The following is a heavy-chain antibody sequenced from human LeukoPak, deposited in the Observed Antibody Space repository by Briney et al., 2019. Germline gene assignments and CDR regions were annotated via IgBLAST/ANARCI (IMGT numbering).Heavy chain of an antibody. V-gene: IGHV3-15*01. CDR2: ITSRSEGGAT. Sequence: PGGSLRLFCTASGFTFNNAWMRWVRQAPGKGLEWVGRITSRSEGGATDSSAPVTGRFTISRDDSRNTLYLEMNSLKTENTAVYYCTSGIGTIDFWGQGTLVTVSS. CDR3: TSGIGTIDF. D-gene: IGHD1-1*01. CDR1: GFTFNNAW. J-gene: IGHJ4*02.